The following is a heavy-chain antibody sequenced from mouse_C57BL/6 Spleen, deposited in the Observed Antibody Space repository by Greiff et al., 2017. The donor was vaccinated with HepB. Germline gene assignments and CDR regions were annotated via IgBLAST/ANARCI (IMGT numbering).Heavy chain of an antibody. J-gene: IGHJ3*01. CDR1: GYTFTSYW. CDR3: ALYDYDGFAY. Sequence: QVQLQQSGAELVKPGASVKLSCKASGYTFTSYWMHWVKQRPGQGLEWIGMIHPNSGSTNYNEKFKSKATLTVDKSSSTAYMQLSSLTSEDSAVYYCALYDYDGFAYWGQGTLVTVSA. V-gene: IGHV1-64*01. CDR2: IHPNSGST. D-gene: IGHD2-4*01.